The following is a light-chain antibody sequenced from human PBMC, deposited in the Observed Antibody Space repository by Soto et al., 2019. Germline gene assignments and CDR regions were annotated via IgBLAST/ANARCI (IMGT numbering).Light chain of an antibody. CDR3: SSYTSSSTYV. CDR1: SSDVGSYNR. CDR2: EVS. J-gene: IGLJ1*01. V-gene: IGLV2-18*02. Sequence: SVLTQPPSVSGYPGQSVAISCTGTSSDVGSYNRVSWYQQPPGTAPKVMIYEVSNRPSGVPDRFSGSKSGNTASLTISGLQAEDEADYYCSSYTSSSTYVFGTGTKVTVL.